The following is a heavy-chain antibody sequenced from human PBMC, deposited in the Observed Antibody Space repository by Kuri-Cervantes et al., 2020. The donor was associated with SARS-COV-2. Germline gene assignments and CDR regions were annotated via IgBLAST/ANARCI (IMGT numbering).Heavy chain of an antibody. Sequence: LSLTCAASGFTFSNAWMSWVRQAPGKGLEWVGRIKSKTDGGTTDYAAPVKGRFTISRDDSKNTLYLQMNSLRAEDTAVYYCAKDGASSVLHAHGYWGQGTLVTGSS. V-gene: IGHV3-15*01. J-gene: IGHJ4*02. CDR1: GFTFSNAW. D-gene: IGHD6-6*01. CDR2: IKSKTDGGTT. CDR3: AKDGASSVLHAHGY.